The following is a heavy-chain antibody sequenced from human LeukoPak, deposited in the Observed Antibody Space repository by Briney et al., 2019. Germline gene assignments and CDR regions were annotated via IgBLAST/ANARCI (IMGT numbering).Heavy chain of an antibody. CDR1: GYSFTSYW. D-gene: IGHD3-16*01. CDR3: AKTAPRSIQVWDY. V-gene: IGHV3-30*02. Sequence: GESLKISCKGSGYSFTSYWIGWVRQAPGKGLEWVAFMRYDGSNRYYADSVKGRFTISRDNSKNTLYLQMNSLRAEDTAVYYCAKTAPRSIQVWDYWGQGTLVTVSS. CDR2: MRYDGSNR. J-gene: IGHJ4*02.